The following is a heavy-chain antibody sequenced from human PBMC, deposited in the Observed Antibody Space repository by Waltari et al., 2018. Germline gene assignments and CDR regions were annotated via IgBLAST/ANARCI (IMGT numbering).Heavy chain of an antibody. Sequence: QVQLQESGPGLVKPSETLSLTCTVSGGSISSGSYYWSWIRQPAGKGLEWIGRIYTSGSTNYNPSLKSRVTISVDTSKNQFSLKLSSVTAADTAVYYCAREFRAHGSGSYYIDYWGQGTLVTVSS. D-gene: IGHD3-10*01. CDR1: GGSISSGSYY. J-gene: IGHJ4*02. V-gene: IGHV4-61*02. CDR3: AREFRAHGSGSYYIDY. CDR2: IYTSGST.